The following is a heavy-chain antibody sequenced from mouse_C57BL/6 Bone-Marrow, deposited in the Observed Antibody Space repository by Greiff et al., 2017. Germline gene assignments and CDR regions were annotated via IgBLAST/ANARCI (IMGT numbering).Heavy chain of an antibody. CDR2: ISNLAYSI. Sequence: EVKVEESGGGLVQPGGSLKLSCAASGFTFSDYGMAWVRQAPRKGPEWVAFISNLAYSIYYAATVTGRFTISRENAKNTLYLEMSSLRSEDTAMYYCARQEAYYSNYLYWYFDVWGTGTTVTVSS. J-gene: IGHJ1*03. CDR1: GFTFSDYG. CDR3: ARQEAYYSNYLYWYFDV. V-gene: IGHV5-15*04. D-gene: IGHD2-5*01.